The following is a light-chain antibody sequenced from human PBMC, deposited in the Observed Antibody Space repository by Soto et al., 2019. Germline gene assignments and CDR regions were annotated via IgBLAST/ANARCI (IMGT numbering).Light chain of an antibody. Sequence: ILLTQSPSLLSASTGDRVTISCRLSQDISYYLAWYQQKPGKAPELLIYGASTLQSGVPSRFSGSGSGTEITLTISRLQSEDFATYYCQQYYSCPRTFGQGTKVDIK. J-gene: IGKJ1*01. CDR3: QQYYSCPRT. V-gene: IGKV1D-8*01. CDR2: GAS. CDR1: QDISYY.